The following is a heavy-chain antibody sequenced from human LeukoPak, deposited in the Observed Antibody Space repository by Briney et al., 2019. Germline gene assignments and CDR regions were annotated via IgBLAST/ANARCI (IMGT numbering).Heavy chain of an antibody. Sequence: GGSLRLSCAASGFTFDDYAMHWVRQAPGKGLEWVSGISWNSGSIGYADSVKGRFTISRDNAKNSLYLQMNSLRAEDTALYYCAKQPYYDFSDWYFDYWGQGTLVTVSS. CDR2: ISWNSGSI. J-gene: IGHJ4*02. CDR1: GFTFDDYA. V-gene: IGHV3-9*01. CDR3: AKQPYYDFSDWYFDY. D-gene: IGHD3-3*01.